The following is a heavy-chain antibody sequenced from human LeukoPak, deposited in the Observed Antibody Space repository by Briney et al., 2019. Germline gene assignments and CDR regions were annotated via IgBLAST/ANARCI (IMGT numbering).Heavy chain of an antibody. CDR3: ARGGRGSAAVVAPRSFDI. CDR2: TYTGGNS. Sequence: GESLRLSCEASGFTVSSTHMVWVRQAPGKGLEWVSVTYTGGNSYYAGSVQGRFIISRDISKNTLYLQMNNLRAEDSALYYCARGGRGSAAVVAPRSFDIWGQGTMVTVSS. D-gene: IGHD3-22*01. V-gene: IGHV3-53*01. J-gene: IGHJ3*02. CDR1: GFTVSSTH.